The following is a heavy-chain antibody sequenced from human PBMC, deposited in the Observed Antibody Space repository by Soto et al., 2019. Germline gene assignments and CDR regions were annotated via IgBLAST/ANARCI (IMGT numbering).Heavy chain of an antibody. CDR2: INAGNGNT. D-gene: IGHD3-16*02. Sequence: ASVKVSCKASGYTFTSYAMHWVRQAPGQRLEWMGWINAGNGNTKYSQKFQGRVTITRDTSASTAYMELSSLRSEDTAVYYCARERVYDYVWGSSRSPGDVDYWGQGTLLTVSS. CDR3: ARERVYDYVWGSSRSPGDVDY. J-gene: IGHJ4*02. V-gene: IGHV1-3*01. CDR1: GYTFTSYA.